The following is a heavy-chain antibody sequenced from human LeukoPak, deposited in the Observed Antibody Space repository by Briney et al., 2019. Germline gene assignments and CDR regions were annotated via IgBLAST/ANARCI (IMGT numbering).Heavy chain of an antibody. CDR3: AREGLSYSTDY. J-gene: IGHJ4*02. Sequence: PGGSLRLSCAASGFTFSSYSMNWVRRAPGKGLEWVSSISGSSSSKYHADSVKGRFTISRDNAKTSLYLQMNSLRAEDTAVYYCAREGLSYSTDYWGQGTLVTVSS. V-gene: IGHV3-21*01. D-gene: IGHD3-3*01. CDR2: ISGSSSSK. CDR1: GFTFSSYS.